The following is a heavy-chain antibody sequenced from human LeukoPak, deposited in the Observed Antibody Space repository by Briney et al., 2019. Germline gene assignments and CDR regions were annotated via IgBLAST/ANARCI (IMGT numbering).Heavy chain of an antibody. CDR3: ARAGCTNGVCYAHYYYYMDV. V-gene: IGHV4-39*07. Sequence: SETLSLTCTVSGGSISSSNYYWGWIRQPPGKGLEWIGSIYYSGSTYYNPSLKSRVTISVDTSKNQFSLKLSSVTAADTAVYHCARAGCTNGVCYAHYYYYMDVWGKGTTVTVSS. CDR1: GGSISSSNYY. CDR2: IYYSGST. J-gene: IGHJ6*03. D-gene: IGHD2-8*01.